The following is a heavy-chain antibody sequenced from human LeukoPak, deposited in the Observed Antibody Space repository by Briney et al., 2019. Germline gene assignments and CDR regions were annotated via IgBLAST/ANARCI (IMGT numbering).Heavy chain of an antibody. Sequence: SETLSLTCTVSGGSISSYYWSWIRQPPGKGLEWIGYIYYSGSTNYNPSLKGRVTISVDTSKNQFSLKLSSVTAADTAVYYCARRFGEGWLHPRGAAFDIWGQGTMVTVSS. CDR1: GGSISSYY. D-gene: IGHD3-10*01. CDR3: ARRFGEGWLHPRGAAFDI. V-gene: IGHV4-59*01. J-gene: IGHJ3*02. CDR2: IYYSGST.